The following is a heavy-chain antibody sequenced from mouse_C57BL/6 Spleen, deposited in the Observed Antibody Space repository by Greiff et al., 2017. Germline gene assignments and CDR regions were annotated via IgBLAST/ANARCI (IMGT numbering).Heavy chain of an antibody. CDR1: GYTFTSYW. V-gene: IGHV1-69*01. D-gene: IGHD3-3*01. Sequence: VKLQESGAELVMPGASVKLSCKASGYTFTSYWMHWVKQRPGQGLEWIGEIDPSDSYTNYNQKFKGKSTLTVDKSSSTAYMQLSSLTSEDSAVYYCARRDSNYGYFDVWGTGTTVTVSS. CDR2: IDPSDSYT. CDR3: ARRDSNYGYFDV. J-gene: IGHJ1*03.